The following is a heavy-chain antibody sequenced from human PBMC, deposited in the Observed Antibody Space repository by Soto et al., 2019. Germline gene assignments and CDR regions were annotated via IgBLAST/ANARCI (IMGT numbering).Heavy chain of an antibody. CDR2: IFPLNDKP. J-gene: IGHJ4*02. CDR3: ARGTVFVLNDLES. D-gene: IGHD2-2*01. Sequence: QVQLVQSGAEVKKPGSSVKVSCKASGGTFRNYPINWVRQAPGQGLEWMGSIFPLNDKPDYAQNFQARLTISAYKSTSTAYMGWSSITSDDAAMYFCARGTVFVLNDLESWGQGTLVTVSS. CDR1: GGTFRNYP. V-gene: IGHV1-69*08.